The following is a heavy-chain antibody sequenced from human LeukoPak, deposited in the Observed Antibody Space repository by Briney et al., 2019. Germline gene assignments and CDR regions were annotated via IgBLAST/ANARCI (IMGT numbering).Heavy chain of an antibody. D-gene: IGHD3-9*01. CDR3: ARGFRYFDWLDY. Sequence: GGSLRLSCAASGFTFSSYSMNWVRQAPGKGLEWVSYISSSSTIYYADSVKGRFTISRDNAKNSLYLQMNSLRAEDTAVYYCARGFRYFDWLDYWGQGTLVTASS. V-gene: IGHV3-48*04. J-gene: IGHJ4*02. CDR1: GFTFSSYS. CDR2: ISSSSTI.